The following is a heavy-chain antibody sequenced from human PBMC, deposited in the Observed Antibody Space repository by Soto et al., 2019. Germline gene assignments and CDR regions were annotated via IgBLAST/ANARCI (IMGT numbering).Heavy chain of an antibody. V-gene: IGHV3-33*01. J-gene: IGHJ4*02. CDR3: ARGGYDLGYYFAY. D-gene: IGHD5-12*01. Sequence: VQLVESGGGVVQPGRSLRLSCAASGFTFSSYGMHWVRQAPGKGLEWVAVIWYDGSNKYYADSVKGRFTISRDNSKTTLYLQMTSLRAEDTAVYYCARGGYDLGYYFAYWGQGTLVTVSS. CDR1: GFTFSSYG. CDR2: IWYDGSNK.